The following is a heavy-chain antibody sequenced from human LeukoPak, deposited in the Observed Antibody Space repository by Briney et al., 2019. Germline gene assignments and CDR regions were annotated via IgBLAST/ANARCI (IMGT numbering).Heavy chain of an antibody. CDR1: GGSISSYY. V-gene: IGHV4-59*01. D-gene: IGHD6-19*01. CDR3: ARVASSGRDYYFDY. J-gene: IGHJ4*02. Sequence: PAETLSLTCTVSGGSISSYYWSWLRQPPGKGLEWVGYIYYSGSTNYNPSLKSRVTISVDTSKNQFSLKLSSVTAADTAVYCCARVASSGRDYYFDYWGQGTLVTVSS. CDR2: IYYSGST.